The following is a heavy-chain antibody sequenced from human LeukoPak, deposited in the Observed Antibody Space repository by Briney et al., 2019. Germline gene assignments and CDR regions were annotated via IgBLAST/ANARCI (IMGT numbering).Heavy chain of an antibody. V-gene: IGHV1-18*01. D-gene: IGHD2-15*01. CDR3: ARSSPRYCSGGSCYKDY. CDR1: GYTFTSYG. Sequence: GASVKASCKASGYTFTSYGISWVRQAPGQGLEWMGWISAYNGNTNYAQKLQGRVTMTTDTSTSTAYMELRSLRSDDTAVYYCARSSPRYCSGGSCYKDYWGQGTLVTVSS. J-gene: IGHJ4*02. CDR2: ISAYNGNT.